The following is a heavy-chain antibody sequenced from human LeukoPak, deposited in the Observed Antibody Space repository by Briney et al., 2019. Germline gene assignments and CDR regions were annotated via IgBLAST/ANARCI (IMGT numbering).Heavy chain of an antibody. Sequence: PGGSLRLSCAASGFTFRDYSMNWVRQAPGKGLEWVSYISTSSSTIHYADSVKGRFTISRDNAKNSLYLQMNSLRAEDTALYYCAKDTRGYNSWYFDYWGQGTLVTVSS. CDR1: GFTFRDYS. V-gene: IGHV3-48*04. CDR2: ISTSSSTI. D-gene: IGHD5-24*01. CDR3: AKDTRGYNSWYFDY. J-gene: IGHJ4*02.